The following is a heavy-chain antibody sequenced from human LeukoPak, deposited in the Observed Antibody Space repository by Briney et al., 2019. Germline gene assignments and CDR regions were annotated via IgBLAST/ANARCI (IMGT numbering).Heavy chain of an antibody. CDR3: AREGTAMARGAFDI. V-gene: IGHV4-31*03. D-gene: IGHD5-18*01. Sequence: PSQTLSLTCTVSGGSISSGGYYWSWIRQHPGKGLEWIGYIYYSGSTYYNPSLKSRVTISVDRSKNQFSLKLSSVTTADTAVYYCAREGTAMARGAFDIWGQGTMVTVSS. CDR1: GGSISSGGYY. CDR2: IYYSGST. J-gene: IGHJ3*02.